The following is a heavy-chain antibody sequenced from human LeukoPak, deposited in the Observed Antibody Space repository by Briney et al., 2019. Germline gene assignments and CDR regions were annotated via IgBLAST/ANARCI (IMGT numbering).Heavy chain of an antibody. J-gene: IGHJ4*02. CDR1: GFTFSSYS. Sequence: GGSLRLSCAASGFTFSSYSMNWVRQAPGKGLEWVSSISSSSSYIYYADSVKGRFTISRDNAKNSLYLQMNSLRTEDTAVYYCAGVGPSDIVVVVALDYWGQGTLVTVSS. D-gene: IGHD2-15*01. V-gene: IGHV3-21*01. CDR3: AGVGPSDIVVVVALDY. CDR2: ISSSSSYI.